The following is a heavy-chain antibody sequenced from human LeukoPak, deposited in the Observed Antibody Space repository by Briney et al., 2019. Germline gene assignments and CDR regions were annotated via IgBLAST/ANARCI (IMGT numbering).Heavy chain of an antibody. CDR3: ARDGAARPLGLYYYYYYMDV. V-gene: IGHV4-59*01. CDR1: GASISSWY. J-gene: IGHJ6*03. D-gene: IGHD6-6*01. Sequence: SETLSLTCTVSGASISSWYWSWIRQPPGKGLEWIGDIYGSGSTNYNPSLKSRVTMSADTSKNQFSLKLSSVTAADTAVYYCARDGAARPLGLYYYYYYMDVWGKGTTVTVSS. CDR2: IYGSGST.